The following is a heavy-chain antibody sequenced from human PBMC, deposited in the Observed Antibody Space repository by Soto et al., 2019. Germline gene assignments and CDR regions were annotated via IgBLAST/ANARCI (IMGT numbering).Heavy chain of an antibody. J-gene: IGHJ4*02. CDR2: ISSSSSTI. Sequence: EVQLVESGGGLVQPGGSLRLSCTASGFTFSSYSMNWVRQAPGKGLEWVSYISSSSSTIYYADSVKGRFTISRDNAKNSLYLQMNSLRDEDTAVYYCARGGDYDILTGYWETLDYWGQGTLVTVSS. D-gene: IGHD3-9*01. CDR1: GFTFSSYS. V-gene: IGHV3-48*02. CDR3: ARGGDYDILTGYWETLDY.